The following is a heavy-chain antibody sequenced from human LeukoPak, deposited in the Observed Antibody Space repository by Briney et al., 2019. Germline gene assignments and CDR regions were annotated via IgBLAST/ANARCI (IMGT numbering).Heavy chain of an antibody. D-gene: IGHD3-3*01. Sequence: GGSLRLSCEASGFTFSSYWMSWVRQAPGKGLEWVANIKQDGSEKYYVDSVKGRFTISRDNAKNSLYLQMNSLRAEDTAVYYCARARAGITIFGVVPNWFDPWGQGTLVTVSS. V-gene: IGHV3-7*03. CDR2: IKQDGSEK. CDR1: GFTFSSYW. J-gene: IGHJ5*02. CDR3: ARARAGITIFGVVPNWFDP.